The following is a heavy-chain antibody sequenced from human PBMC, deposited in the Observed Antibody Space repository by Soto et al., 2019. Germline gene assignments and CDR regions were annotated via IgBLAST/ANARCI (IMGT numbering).Heavy chain of an antibody. V-gene: IGHV4-30-2*01. Sequence: SSETLSLTCAVSGGSISSGDYSWSWIRQPPGKGLEWVGYIFPTGSTYCNPSLKSRVTISVDRSKNQFSLKLSSVTAADTAVYYCARYNAYGSGSRGNWFDPWGQGTLVTVSS. CDR3: ARYNAYGSGSRGNWFDP. J-gene: IGHJ5*02. CDR1: GGSISSGDYS. CDR2: IFPTGST. D-gene: IGHD3-10*01.